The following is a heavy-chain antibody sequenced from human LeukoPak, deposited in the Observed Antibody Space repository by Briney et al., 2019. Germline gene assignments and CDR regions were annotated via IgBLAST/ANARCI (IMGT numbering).Heavy chain of an antibody. CDR2: INHSGST. V-gene: IGHV4-34*01. D-gene: IGHD2-2*02. J-gene: IGHJ4*02. Sequence: PSETLSLTCAVYGGSFSGYYWSWIRQPPGKGPEWIGEINHSGSTNYNPSLNSPVAISVDTSQHQFSLKLSSVTAAETAVYYCARGGRYCSSTSCYKAPRYFDYWGQGTLVTVSS. CDR3: ARGGRYCSSTSCYKAPRYFDY. CDR1: GGSFSGYY.